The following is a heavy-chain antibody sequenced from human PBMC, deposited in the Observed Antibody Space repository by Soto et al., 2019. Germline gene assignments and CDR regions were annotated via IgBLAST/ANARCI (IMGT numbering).Heavy chain of an antibody. CDR1: GFIFSDHY. CDR3: ARVKECSSTHCYARDAFEF. Sequence: QVQLVESGGGLVKPGGSLRLSCAASGFIFSDHYMSWIRQAPGKGPEWVSYISSGGSAIYYADSVKGRFTISRDNAKKSLYLQMNSLRAEDTDVYYCARVKECSSTHCYARDAFEFWGQGTMGTVSS. CDR2: ISSGGSAI. D-gene: IGHD2-2*01. J-gene: IGHJ3*01. V-gene: IGHV3-11*01.